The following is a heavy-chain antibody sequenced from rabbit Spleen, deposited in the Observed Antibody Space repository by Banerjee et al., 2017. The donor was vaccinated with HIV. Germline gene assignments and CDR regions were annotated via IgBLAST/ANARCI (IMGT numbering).Heavy chain of an antibody. CDR3: AREVDGDYGMDL. CDR2: IDTGSSGFT. V-gene: IGHV1S40*01. CDR1: GVSFSGNSY. J-gene: IGHJ6*01. Sequence: QSLEESGGGLVQPEGSLTLTCTASGVSFSGNSYMCWVRQAPGKGLEWIACIDTGSSGFTYFASWAKGRFTISKTSSTTVTLQMTSLTAADTATYFCAREVDGDYGMDLWGQGTLVTVS. D-gene: IGHD4-2*01.